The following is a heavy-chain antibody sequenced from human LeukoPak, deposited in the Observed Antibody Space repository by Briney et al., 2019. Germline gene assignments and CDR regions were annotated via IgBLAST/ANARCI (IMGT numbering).Heavy chain of an antibody. Sequence: GGSLRLSCTASGFTFGDLWMSWVRQAPGKGLEWIGFIRSKTYGGTTEYAASVKGRFSISRDDSKSIAYLQMNSLKTEDTAVHYCTRSLRYFDWLMLFDYWGQGALVTVSS. D-gene: IGHD3-9*01. J-gene: IGHJ4*02. V-gene: IGHV3-49*04. CDR2: IRSKTYGGTT. CDR3: TRSLRYFDWLMLFDY. CDR1: GFTFGDLW.